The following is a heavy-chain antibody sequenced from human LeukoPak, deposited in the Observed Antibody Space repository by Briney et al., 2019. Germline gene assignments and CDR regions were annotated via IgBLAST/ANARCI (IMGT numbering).Heavy chain of an antibody. CDR2: ISGSGAGT. Sequence: GGSLRLSCAASGFTFSSYAMNWVRQAPGKGLEWVAAISGSGAGTYYADSVKGRFTISRDNAKNSLYLQMNSLRAEDTAVYYCARGPVWSGYYDDWGQGTLVTVSS. CDR3: ARGPVWSGYYDD. CDR1: GFTFSSYA. V-gene: IGHV3-23*01. J-gene: IGHJ4*02. D-gene: IGHD3-3*01.